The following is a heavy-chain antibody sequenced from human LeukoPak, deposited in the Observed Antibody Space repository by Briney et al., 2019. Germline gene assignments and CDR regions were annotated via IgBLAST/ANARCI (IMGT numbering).Heavy chain of an antibody. Sequence: GGSLRLSCAASGFTFSSYAMSWVRQVPGKGLEWVSAISGSGGSTYYADSVQGRFPISRDNSKNTLYLQMNSLRADDTAVYYCAKGSSYWYYFDYWGQGTLVTVSS. D-gene: IGHD5-18*01. J-gene: IGHJ4*02. CDR3: AKGSSYWYYFDY. V-gene: IGHV3-23*01. CDR2: ISGSGGST. CDR1: GFTFSSYA.